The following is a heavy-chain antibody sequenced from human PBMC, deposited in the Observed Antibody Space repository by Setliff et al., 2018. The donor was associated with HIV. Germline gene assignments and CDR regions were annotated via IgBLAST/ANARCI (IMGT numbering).Heavy chain of an antibody. CDR3: ARRGGLTGSTPGYYMDV. V-gene: IGHV4-34*01. D-gene: IGHD1-7*01. CDR2: INHSGST. J-gene: IGHJ6*03. CDR1: GGSFSGYY. Sequence: LSLTCAVYGGSFSGYYWSWIRQPPGKGLEWIGEINHSGSTNYNPSLKSRVTISVDTSKNQFSLKLSSVTAADTAVYYCARRGGLTGSTPGYYMDVWGKGTTVTVSS.